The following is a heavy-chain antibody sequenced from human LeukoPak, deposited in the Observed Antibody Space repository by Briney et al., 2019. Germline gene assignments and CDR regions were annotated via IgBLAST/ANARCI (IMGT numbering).Heavy chain of an antibody. CDR1: GFTFSSYG. J-gene: IGHJ4*02. V-gene: IGHV3-33*06. D-gene: IGHD3-22*01. CDR2: IWYDGSNK. CDR3: AKGPADSSGYYLDY. Sequence: GRSLRLSCAASGFTFSSYGMHWVRQAPGKGLEWVAVIWYDGSNKYYADSVKGRFTISRDNSKNTLYLQMNSLRAEDTAVYYCAKGPADSSGYYLDYWGQGTLVTVSS.